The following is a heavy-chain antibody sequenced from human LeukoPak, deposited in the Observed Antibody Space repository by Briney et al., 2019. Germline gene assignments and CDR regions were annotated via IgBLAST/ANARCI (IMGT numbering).Heavy chain of an antibody. CDR2: IAPVLEIT. V-gene: IGHV1-69*04. CDR1: RGTFSNSA. CDR3: ARGYSGLHFDS. D-gene: IGHD1-26*01. J-gene: IGHJ4*02. Sequence: SVTVSCKASRGTFSNSAISWVRQAPGQGLEWMGRIAPVLEITNYAQKFQGRLTFTADLSTSTAYMELSGLRSEDTAICFCARGYSGLHFDSWGQGSLVTVSS.